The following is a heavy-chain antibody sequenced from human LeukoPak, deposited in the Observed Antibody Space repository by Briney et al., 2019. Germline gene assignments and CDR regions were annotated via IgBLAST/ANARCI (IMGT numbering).Heavy chain of an antibody. V-gene: IGHV3-53*01. J-gene: IGHJ2*01. D-gene: IGHD2-2*01. CDR1: GFTVSSNY. Sequence: PGGSLRLSCAASGFTVSSNYMSWVRQAPGKGLEWVSVIYSGGSTYYADSVKGRFTSSRDNSKNTLYLQMNSLRAEDTAVYYCARESTSWYFDLWGRGTLVTVSS. CDR2: IYSGGST. CDR3: ARESTSWYFDL.